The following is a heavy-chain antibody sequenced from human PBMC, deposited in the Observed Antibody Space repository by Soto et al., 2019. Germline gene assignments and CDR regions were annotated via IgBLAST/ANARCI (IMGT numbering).Heavy chain of an antibody. V-gene: IGHV3-33*01. CDR1: GFTFSSYG. Sequence: QVQLVESGGGVVQPGRSLRLSCAASGFTFSSYGMHWVRQAPGKGLEWVAVIWYDGSNKYYADSVKGRFTISRDNSKNTLYLQMNSLRAEDTAVYYCAREPYYDFWSGYYKDYYYYMDVWGKGTTVTVSS. CDR3: AREPYYDFWSGYYKDYYYYMDV. J-gene: IGHJ6*03. CDR2: IWYDGSNK. D-gene: IGHD3-3*01.